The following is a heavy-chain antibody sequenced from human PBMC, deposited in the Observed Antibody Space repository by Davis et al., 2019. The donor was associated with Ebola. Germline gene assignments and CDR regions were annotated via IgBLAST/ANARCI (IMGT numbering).Heavy chain of an antibody. Sequence: PGGSLRLSCAASGFTFSSYWMHWVRQAPGKGLVWVSRINSDGSSTSYADSVKGRFTISRDNAKNTLYLQMNSLRAEDTAVYYCARGYIVGATGGMDVWGQGTTVTVSS. CDR1: GFTFSSYW. D-gene: IGHD1-26*01. V-gene: IGHV3-74*01. CDR3: ARGYIVGATGGMDV. J-gene: IGHJ6*02. CDR2: INSDGSST.